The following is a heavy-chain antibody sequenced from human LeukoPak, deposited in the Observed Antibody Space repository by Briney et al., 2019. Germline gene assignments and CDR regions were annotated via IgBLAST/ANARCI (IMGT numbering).Heavy chain of an antibody. CDR2: IYPGDSDT. Sequence: GESLKISCEGSGYIFTSYWIGWVRQMPGKGLEWMGIIYPGDSDTRYSPSFRGQVTISADKSISTAYLQWSSLKASDTAMYYCARLPAPQTYWYFDLWGRGTLVTDSS. J-gene: IGHJ2*01. CDR3: ARLPAPQTYWYFDL. CDR1: GYIFTSYW. V-gene: IGHV5-51*01. D-gene: IGHD2-2*01.